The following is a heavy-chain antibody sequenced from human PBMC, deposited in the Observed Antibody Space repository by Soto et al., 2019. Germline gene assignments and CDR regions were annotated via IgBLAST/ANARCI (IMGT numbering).Heavy chain of an antibody. V-gene: IGHV1-69*01. CDR1: GGTFSSYA. J-gene: IGHJ6*02. D-gene: IGHD5-18*01. Sequence: QVQLVQSGAEVKKPGSSVKVSCKASGGTFSSYAISWVRQAPGQGLEWMGGIIPIFGTANYAQKFQGRGTITADESTSRAYRGLSSLRSEDTAVYYCARLSSSGDSYGLTHFYYYYCGMDVWGQGTTVTVS. CDR3: ARLSSSGDSYGLTHFYYYYCGMDV. CDR2: IIPIFGTA.